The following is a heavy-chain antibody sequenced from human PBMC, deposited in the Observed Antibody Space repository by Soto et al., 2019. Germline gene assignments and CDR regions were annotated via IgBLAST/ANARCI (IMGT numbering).Heavy chain of an antibody. CDR3: ARDRYFDWLLCTDSGENNWLDP. V-gene: IGHV1-69*01. D-gene: IGHD3-9*01. CDR2: IIPIFGTA. J-gene: IGHJ5*02. Sequence: QVQLVQSGAEVKKPGSSVKVSCKASGGTFSSYAISWVRQAPGQGLEWMGGIIPIFGTANYAQKFQGRVTITADESTSTAYMELSSLRSEDTAVYYCARDRYFDWLLCTDSGENNWLDPWGHGTLVTVSS. CDR1: GGTFSSYA.